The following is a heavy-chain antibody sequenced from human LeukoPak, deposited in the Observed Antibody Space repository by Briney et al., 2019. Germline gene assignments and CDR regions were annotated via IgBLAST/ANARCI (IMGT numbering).Heavy chain of an antibody. CDR3: ARVAGTMVRGVIGY. D-gene: IGHD3-10*01. J-gene: IGHJ4*02. Sequence: ASVKVSCKASGYTFTSYDINWVRQATGQGLEWMGWMNPNSGNTGYAQKFQGRVTMTRNTSISTAYMELNSLRSEDTAVCYCARVAGTMVRGVIGYWGQGTLVTVSS. V-gene: IGHV1-8*01. CDR1: GYTFTSYD. CDR2: MNPNSGNT.